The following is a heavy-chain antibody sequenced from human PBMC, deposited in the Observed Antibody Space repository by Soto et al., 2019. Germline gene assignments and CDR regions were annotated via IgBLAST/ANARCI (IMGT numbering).Heavy chain of an antibody. J-gene: IGHJ4*02. D-gene: IGHD6-19*01. Sequence: GGSLRLSCAASGFTFSSYWMHWVRQAPGKGLVWVSRINSDGSSTSYADSVKGRFTISRDNAKNTLYLQMNSLRAEDTAVYYCARERIAVAGPFDYWGQGTLVTVSS. CDR3: ARERIAVAGPFDY. CDR1: GFTFSSYW. CDR2: INSDGSST. V-gene: IGHV3-74*01.